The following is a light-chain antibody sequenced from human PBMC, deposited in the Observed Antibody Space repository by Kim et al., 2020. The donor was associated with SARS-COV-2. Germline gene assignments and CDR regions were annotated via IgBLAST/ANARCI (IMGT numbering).Light chain of an antibody. CDR1: KLGDKY. J-gene: IGLJ3*02. V-gene: IGLV3-1*01. CDR2: QDT. CDR3: QAWDNTWV. Sequence: SYELTQPPSVSVSPGQTVTITCSGDKLGDKYSSWYQQQPGQAPVLVIYQDTKRPSGIAERFAGSNSGNTATLTISGAQAMDEADYYCQAWDNTWVFGGGT.